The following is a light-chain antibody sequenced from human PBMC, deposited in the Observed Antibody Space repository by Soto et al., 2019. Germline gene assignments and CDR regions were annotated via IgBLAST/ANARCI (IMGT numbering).Light chain of an antibody. J-gene: IGKJ1*01. Sequence: EIVFTQSPCTLSLSPGERATLSCGASQSVTSNYLAWYQQKPGQAPRLLIFGASIRVKGIPDRFIGSGSGTDFTLTISRLEPEDFAVYYCQHYVTSLTTFGQGTKVDIK. CDR2: GAS. V-gene: IGKV3-20*01. CDR3: QHYVTSLTT. CDR1: QSVTSNY.